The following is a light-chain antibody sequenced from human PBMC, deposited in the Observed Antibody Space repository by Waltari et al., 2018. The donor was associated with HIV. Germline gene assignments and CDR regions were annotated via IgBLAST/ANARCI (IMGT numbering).Light chain of an antibody. V-gene: IGLV2-11*01. Sequence: QSALTQPRSVSGSPGQSVSISCSGPTSDVGFYDYVSWYQQYPGKAPNLIIFEVNHRPSGVPERFSGSKSGTTASLTITGLQTEDEADYFCCTYAAGHVSYVFGNGTAVAVL. J-gene: IGLJ1*01. CDR2: EVN. CDR1: TSDVGFYDY. CDR3: CTYAAGHVSYV.